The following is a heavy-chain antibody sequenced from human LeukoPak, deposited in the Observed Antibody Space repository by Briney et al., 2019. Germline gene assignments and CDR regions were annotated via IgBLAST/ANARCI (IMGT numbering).Heavy chain of an antibody. CDR3: ARLIMTPVN. J-gene: IGHJ4*02. CDR1: GFTFSTYW. CDR2: IKKDGSEK. V-gene: IGHV3-7*01. D-gene: IGHD4-17*01. Sequence: PGGTLRLSCAASGFTFSTYWMSWVRQAPGKGLEWGGNIKKDGSEKYYVDSVKGRFTISRDNAKNSLYLQMNSLRAEDTAVYYCARLIMTPVNWGQGTLVTVSS.